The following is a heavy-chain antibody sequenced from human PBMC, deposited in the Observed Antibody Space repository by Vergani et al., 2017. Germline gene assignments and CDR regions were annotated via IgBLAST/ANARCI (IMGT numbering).Heavy chain of an antibody. D-gene: IGHD6-13*01. Sequence: QVQLVESGGGVVQPGGSLRLSCAASGFTFSSYGMHWVRQAPGKGLEWVAFIRYDGSNKYYEDSVKGRFTISRDNSKNTLYLQMNSLRAEDTAVYYCAKEGIAAGRAAFFTKYYFDYWGQGTLVTVSS. J-gene: IGHJ4*02. CDR3: AKEGIAAGRAAFFTKYYFDY. CDR1: GFTFSSYG. CDR2: IRYDGSNK. V-gene: IGHV3-30*02.